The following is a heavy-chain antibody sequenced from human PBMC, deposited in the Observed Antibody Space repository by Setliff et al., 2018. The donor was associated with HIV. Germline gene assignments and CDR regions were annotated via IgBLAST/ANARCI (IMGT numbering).Heavy chain of an antibody. CDR2: IIPIFGTP. J-gene: IGHJ4*02. V-gene: IGHV1-69*05. CDR3: GREVWEGLSLDY. Sequence: SVKVSCKASGGTFSTYALSWVRQAPGQGLEWMGGIIPIFGTPTYSQKFQGRVTITTDGSTSAAYMELSSLRSEDTAVYYCGREVWEGLSLDYWGQGTLVGVAS. CDR1: GGTFSTYA. D-gene: IGHD3-3*01.